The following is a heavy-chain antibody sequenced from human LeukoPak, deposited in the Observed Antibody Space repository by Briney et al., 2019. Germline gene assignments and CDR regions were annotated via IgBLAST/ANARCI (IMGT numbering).Heavy chain of an antibody. Sequence: PGRSLRLSCAASGFTFDDYAMHWVRQAPGKGLEWVSGISWNSGSIGYADSVKGRFTISRDNAKNSLYLQMDSLRAEDTALYYCAKDIRDGVQLWLIGGYAFDIRGQGTMVTVSS. CDR3: AKDIRDGVQLWLIGGYAFDI. D-gene: IGHD5-18*01. CDR2: ISWNSGSI. CDR1: GFTFDDYA. V-gene: IGHV3-9*01. J-gene: IGHJ3*02.